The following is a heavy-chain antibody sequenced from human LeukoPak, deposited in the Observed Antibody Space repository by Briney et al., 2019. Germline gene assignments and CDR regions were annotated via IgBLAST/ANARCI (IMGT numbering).Heavy chain of an antibody. CDR2: IYTSGST. V-gene: IGHV4-61*02. CDR3: ARAKLLWFGELSSLEMDV. J-gene: IGHJ6*04. CDR1: GGSISSGSYY. Sequence: SQTLSLTCTVSGGSISSGSYYWSWIRQPAGKGLEWIGRIYTSGSTNYNPSLKSRVTISVDTSKNQFSLKLSSVAAADTAVYYCARAKLLWFGELSSLEMDVWGKGTTVTVSS. D-gene: IGHD3-10*01.